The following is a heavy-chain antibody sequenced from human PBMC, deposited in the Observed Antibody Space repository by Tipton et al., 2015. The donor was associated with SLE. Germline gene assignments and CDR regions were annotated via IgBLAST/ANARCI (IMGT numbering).Heavy chain of an antibody. D-gene: IGHD6-19*01. CDR3: ARQATSYQCFDY. J-gene: IGHJ4*02. CDR2: IYTSGST. CDR1: GGSISSYY. Sequence: TLSLTCTVSGGSISSYYWSWIRQPPGKGLEWIGRIYTSGSTNHNPSLKSRVTMSVDTSKNYFSLKLSSVTAADTAVYYCARQATSYQCFDYRGQGTLVTVSS. V-gene: IGHV4-4*07.